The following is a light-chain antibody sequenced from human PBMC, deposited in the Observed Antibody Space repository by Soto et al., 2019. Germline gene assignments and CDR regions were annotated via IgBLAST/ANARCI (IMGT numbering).Light chain of an antibody. Sequence: QSVLTQPPSASGTPGQRVTISCSGSSSNIGSNYVYWYQQLPGTAPKLLIYRNNQRPSGDPDRFSGSKSGTSASLAISGLRSEDEADYYCAAWDDSLSGHVVFGGGTKVTVL. CDR3: AAWDDSLSGHVV. CDR2: RNN. V-gene: IGLV1-47*01. CDR1: SSNIGSNY. J-gene: IGLJ2*01.